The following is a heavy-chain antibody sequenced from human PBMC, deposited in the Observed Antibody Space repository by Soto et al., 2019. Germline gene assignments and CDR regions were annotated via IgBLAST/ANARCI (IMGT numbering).Heavy chain of an antibody. J-gene: IGHJ5*02. Sequence: SETLSLTCTVSGGSISSGGYYWSWIRQHPGKGLEWIGYIYYSGSTYYNPSLKSRVTISVDTSKNQFSLKLSSVTAADTAVYYCASVYSSGYYHWFDPWGQGTLVTV. D-gene: IGHD3-22*01. V-gene: IGHV4-31*03. CDR1: GGSISSGGYY. CDR2: IYYSGST. CDR3: ASVYSSGYYHWFDP.